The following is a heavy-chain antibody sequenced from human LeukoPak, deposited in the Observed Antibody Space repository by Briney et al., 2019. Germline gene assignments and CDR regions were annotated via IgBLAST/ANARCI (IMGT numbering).Heavy chain of an antibody. V-gene: IGHV3-30*03. D-gene: IGHD6-19*01. Sequence: GRSLRLSCAASGFTFSSYGMHWVRQAPGKGLEWVAVISYDGSNKYYADSVKGRFTISRDNSKNTLYLQMNSLRAEDTAAYYCARDIAVAGTWYYFDYWGQGTLVTVSS. CDR3: ARDIAVAGTWYYFDY. CDR2: ISYDGSNK. CDR1: GFTFSSYG. J-gene: IGHJ4*02.